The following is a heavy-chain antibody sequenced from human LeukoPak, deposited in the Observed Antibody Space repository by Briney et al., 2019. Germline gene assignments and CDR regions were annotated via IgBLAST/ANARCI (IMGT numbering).Heavy chain of an antibody. CDR2: MNPNSGNT. Sequence: ASVTVSCKASGYTFTSYDINWVRQATGQGLEWMGWMNPNSGNTGYAQKFQGRVTMTRNTSISTAYMELGSLRSEDTAVYYCARAPMTNYYDSPDPPGADLDVWGKGTTVTVSS. J-gene: IGHJ6*04. D-gene: IGHD3-22*01. CDR1: GYTFTSYD. CDR3: ARAPMTNYYDSPDPPGADLDV. V-gene: IGHV1-8*01.